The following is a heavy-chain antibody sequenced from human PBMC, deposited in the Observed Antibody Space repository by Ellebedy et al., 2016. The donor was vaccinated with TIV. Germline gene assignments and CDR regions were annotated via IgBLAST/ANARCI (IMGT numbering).Heavy chain of an antibody. CDR1: GFTFSSYW. D-gene: IGHD2-2*01. CDR3: AQVGAMTP. CDR2: ISDSGGTT. Sequence: GESLKISXAASGFTFSSYWMNWVRQAPGKGLEWVSTISDSGGTTFYADSVKGRFTISRDNSENTLYLQMNRLRAEDTAVYYCAQVGAMTPWGQGTLVTVSS. V-gene: IGHV3-23*01. J-gene: IGHJ5*02.